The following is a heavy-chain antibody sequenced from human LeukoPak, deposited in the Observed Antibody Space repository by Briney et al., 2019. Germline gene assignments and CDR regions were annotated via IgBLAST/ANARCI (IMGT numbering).Heavy chain of an antibody. CDR2: ISSSSSYI. Sequence: GGSLRLSCAASGFTFSSYSMNWVRQAPGKGLEWVSSISSSSSYIYYADSVKGRFTISRDNAKNSLYLQMNSLRAEDTAVYYCAREGNMGDHRDYWGQGTLVTVSS. J-gene: IGHJ4*02. D-gene: IGHD2-21*02. V-gene: IGHV3-21*01. CDR3: AREGNMGDHRDY. CDR1: GFTFSSYS.